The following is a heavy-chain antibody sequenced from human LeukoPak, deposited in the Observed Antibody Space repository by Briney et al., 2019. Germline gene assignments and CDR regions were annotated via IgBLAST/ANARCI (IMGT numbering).Heavy chain of an antibody. CDR2: IKQDGSEK. CDR3: ARDYGSGSYYAFDI. J-gene: IGHJ3*02. V-gene: IGHV3-7*01. CDR1: GFTFSSYW. Sequence: PGGSLRLSCAASGFTFSSYWMSWVRQAPGKGLEWVANIKQDGSEKYYVDSVKGRFTISRDNAKNSLYLQMNSLRAEDTAVYYCARDYGSGSYYAFDIWGQGTMVTVSS. D-gene: IGHD3-10*01.